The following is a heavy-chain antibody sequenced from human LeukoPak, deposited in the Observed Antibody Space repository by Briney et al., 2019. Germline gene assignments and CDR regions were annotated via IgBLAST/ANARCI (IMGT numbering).Heavy chain of an antibody. CDR3: ASQLDTTGYYTGFIDS. D-gene: IGHD3/OR15-3a*01. J-gene: IGHJ4*02. Sequence: PSETLSLTCTVSGGSISNSSYYWAWIRQPPGKGLEGIGSIYYSGNPFYNPSLKSRVTILVDTSNNQFSLEVDSVTAADTAMYYCASQLDTTGYYTGFIDSWGQGALVTVSS. CDR1: GGSISNSSYY. CDR2: IYYSGNP. V-gene: IGHV4-39*01.